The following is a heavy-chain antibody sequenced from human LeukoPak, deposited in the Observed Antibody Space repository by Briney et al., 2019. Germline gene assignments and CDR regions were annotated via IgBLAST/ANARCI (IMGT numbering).Heavy chain of an antibody. D-gene: IGHD6-19*01. CDR2: FYSGGNT. V-gene: IGHV3-53*01. CDR3: AKLPSSGWLDY. J-gene: IGHJ4*02. CDR1: GFTFSDNY. Sequence: GGSLRLSCVVSGFTFSDNYMSWVRQAPGKRLEWVSAFYSGGNTYYTGSVKGRFIISRDSSKNTLYLQMNNLRPEDTAMYYCAKLPSSGWLDYWGQGTLVTVSS.